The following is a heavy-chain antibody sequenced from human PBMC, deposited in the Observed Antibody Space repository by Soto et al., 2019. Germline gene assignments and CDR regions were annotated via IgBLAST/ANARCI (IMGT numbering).Heavy chain of an antibody. D-gene: IGHD2-8*01. Sequence: QVQLQESGPGLVKPSGTLSLTCGVSGDSIGTNNWWSWVRQPPGKGLEWIGEIYHSGRTNYNPSLKLRVPLSVHTSKPNCSPNFPSATAADPAVYYCPRDHFHGAFAYWGQGTLVTVSS. CDR2: IYHSGRT. CDR3: PRDHFHGAFAY. J-gene: IGHJ4*02. V-gene: IGHV4-4*02. CDR1: GDSIGTNNW.